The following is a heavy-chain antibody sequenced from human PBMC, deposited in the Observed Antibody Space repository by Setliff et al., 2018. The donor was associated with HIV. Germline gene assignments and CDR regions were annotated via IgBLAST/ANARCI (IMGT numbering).Heavy chain of an antibody. CDR3: ARPALGIGGGSRFDN. D-gene: IGHD3-10*01. CDR2: IHYGGFF. CDR1: GGSFRSSRYY. J-gene: IGHJ4*02. Sequence: PSETLSLTCTVSGGSFRSSRYYWGWIRQPPGKGLDWIGNIHYGGFFWYSPSLTSRVTISVDTSKNQFSLKLSSVTAADTAVYYCARPALGIGGGSRFDNWGQGTRVTVSS. V-gene: IGHV4-39*01.